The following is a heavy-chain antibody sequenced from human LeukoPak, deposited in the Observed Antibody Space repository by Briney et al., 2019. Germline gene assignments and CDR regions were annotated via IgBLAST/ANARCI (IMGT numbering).Heavy chain of an antibody. CDR1: GYTFTSYG. CDR3: ANEIVMMVTTTHAFDV. J-gene: IGHJ3*01. Sequence: GASVKVSCKASGYTFTSYGISWVRQAPGQGLEWMGWINPNSGGTNYAQKFQGRVTMTRDTSISTAYMELSRLTSDDTAIYYCANEIVMMVTTTHAFDVWGQGTMVTVSS. D-gene: IGHD2-15*01. V-gene: IGHV1-2*02. CDR2: INPNSGGT.